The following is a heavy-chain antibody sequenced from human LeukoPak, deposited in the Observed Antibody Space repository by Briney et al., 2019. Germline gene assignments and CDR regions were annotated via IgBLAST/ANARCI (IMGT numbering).Heavy chain of an antibody. V-gene: IGHV4-4*07. D-gene: IGHD3-10*01. CDR2: IYASGSI. J-gene: IGHJ4*02. CDR3: AREAVYYGSGSLDY. Sequence: TSETLSLTCTVSGDSISSYYWSWIRQPAGKGLEWIGRIYASGSINYNPSLKSRLTMSLDTSKNQFSLKLSSVTAADTAVYYCAREAVYYGSGSLDYWGQGTLVTVSS. CDR1: GDSISSYY.